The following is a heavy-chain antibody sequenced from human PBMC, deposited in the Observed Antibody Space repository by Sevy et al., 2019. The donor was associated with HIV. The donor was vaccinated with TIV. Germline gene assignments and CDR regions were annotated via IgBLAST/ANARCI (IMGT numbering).Heavy chain of an antibody. J-gene: IGHJ3*02. CDR1: GFTFSSYS. CDR3: ARVAKEALAFDI. Sequence: GGSLRLSCAASGFTFSSYSMNWVRQAPGKGLEWVSSISSSSSYLYYADSVKGRFTISRDNAKNSLYLQMNSLRAEDTAVYYCARVAKEALAFDIWGQGTMVTVSS. CDR2: ISSSSSYL. V-gene: IGHV3-21*01.